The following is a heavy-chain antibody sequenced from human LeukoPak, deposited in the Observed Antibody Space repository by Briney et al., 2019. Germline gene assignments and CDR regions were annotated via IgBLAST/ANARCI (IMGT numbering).Heavy chain of an antibody. V-gene: IGHV4-39*07. CDR2: IYYSGST. CDR1: GGSISSSSYY. J-gene: IGHJ3*02. Sequence: SETLSLTCTVSGGSISSSSYYWGWIRQPPGKGLEWIGSIYYSGSTYYNPSLKSRVTISVDTSKNQFSLKLSSVTAADTAVYYCASIVGAIDAFDIWGQGTMVTVSS. CDR3: ASIVGAIDAFDI. D-gene: IGHD1-26*01.